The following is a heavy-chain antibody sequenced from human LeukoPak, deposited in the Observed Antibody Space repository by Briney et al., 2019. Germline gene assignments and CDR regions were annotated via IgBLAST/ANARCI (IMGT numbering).Heavy chain of an antibody. Sequence: GESLKISRKGSGYSFTAHWISWVRQMPGKGLEWMGRIDPTDSYTNYSPSFQGHVTISADKSISTAYLQWSSLKASDTAMYYCARLTLVAVAEIRDYWGQGTLVTVSS. CDR2: IDPTDSYT. CDR1: GYSFTAHW. J-gene: IGHJ4*01. D-gene: IGHD6-19*01. CDR3: ARLTLVAVAEIRDY. V-gene: IGHV5-10-1*01.